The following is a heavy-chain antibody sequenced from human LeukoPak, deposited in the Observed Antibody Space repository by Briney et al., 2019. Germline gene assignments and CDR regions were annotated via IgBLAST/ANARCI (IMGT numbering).Heavy chain of an antibody. CDR3: ARGGGYYYYGMDV. CDR1: GGSVSGSY. D-gene: IGHD4-23*01. J-gene: IGHJ6*04. V-gene: IGHV4-34*01. CDR2: INHSGST. Sequence: SETLSLTCAVYGGSVSGSYWSWIRQPPGKGLEWIGEINHSGSTNYNPSLKSRVTISVDTSKNQFSLRLCSVTAADTAVYYCARGGGYYYYGMDVWGKGTTVTVSS.